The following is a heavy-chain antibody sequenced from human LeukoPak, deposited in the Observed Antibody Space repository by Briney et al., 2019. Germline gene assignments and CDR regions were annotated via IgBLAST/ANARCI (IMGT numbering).Heavy chain of an antibody. CDR2: IYYSGST. CDR3: ARGRGSSSYLSGLLDY. J-gene: IGHJ4*02. D-gene: IGHD6-6*01. CDR1: GGSISSSSYY. V-gene: IGHV4-39*07. Sequence: PSETLSLTCTVSGGSISSSSYYWGWIRQPPGKGLEWIGSIYYSGSTYYNPSLKSRVTISVDTSKNQFSLKLSSVTAADTAVYYCARGRGSSSYLSGLLDYWGQGTLVTVSS.